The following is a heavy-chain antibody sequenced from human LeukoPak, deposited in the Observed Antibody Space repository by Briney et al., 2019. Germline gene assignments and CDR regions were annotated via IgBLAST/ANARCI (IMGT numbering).Heavy chain of an antibody. CDR1: GGSISSGDYY. CDR2: IYYSGST. D-gene: IGHD3-22*01. V-gene: IGHV4-30-4*01. Sequence: SETLSLTCTVSGGSISSGDYYWSWIRQPPEKGLEWIGYIYYSGSTYYNPSLKSRVTISVDTSKNQLSLKLSSVTAADTAVYYCAREYYYDSSGYHHDAFDIWGQGTMVTVSS. CDR3: AREYYYDSSGYHHDAFDI. J-gene: IGHJ3*02.